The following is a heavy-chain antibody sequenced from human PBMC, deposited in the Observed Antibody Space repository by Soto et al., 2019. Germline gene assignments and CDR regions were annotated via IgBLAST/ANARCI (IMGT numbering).Heavy chain of an antibody. CDR1: GDSISNSNYY. Sequence: SETLSLTCTVSGDSISNSNYYWGWIRQPPGKGLEWIGSVYYSGSTYYSPSLKSRVTISVDTPKNQFSLNLNSVTAADTAVYYCVTTPGGNSYYWGQGSMVTVSS. V-gene: IGHV4-39*01. D-gene: IGHD2-21*01. J-gene: IGHJ4*02. CDR2: VYYSGST. CDR3: VTTPGGNSYY.